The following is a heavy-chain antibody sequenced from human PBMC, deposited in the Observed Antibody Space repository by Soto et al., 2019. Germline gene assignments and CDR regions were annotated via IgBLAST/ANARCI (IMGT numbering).Heavy chain of an antibody. J-gene: IGHJ4*02. V-gene: IGHV4-39*01. CDR2: IYYSGST. CDR1: GGSISSSSYY. D-gene: IGHD2-21*02. Sequence: QLQLQESGPGLVKPSETLSLTCTVSGGSISSSSYYWGWIRQPPGKGLELIGSIYYSGSTYYNPSLKSRVTISVDTSKNQFSLKLSSVTAADTAVYYCARLYCGGDCCLDYWGQGTLVTVSS. CDR3: ARLYCGGDCCLDY.